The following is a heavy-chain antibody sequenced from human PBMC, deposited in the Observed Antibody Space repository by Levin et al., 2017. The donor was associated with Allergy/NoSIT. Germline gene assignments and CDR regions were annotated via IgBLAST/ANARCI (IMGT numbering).Heavy chain of an antibody. D-gene: IGHD2-2*01. CDR3: ASIPKIVVVPAADSGMDV. V-gene: IGHV3-23*01. Sequence: ETLSLTCAASGFTFSSYAMSWVRQAPGKGLEWVSAISGSGGSTYYADSVKGRFTISRDNSKNTLYLQMNSLRAEDTAVYYCASIPKIVVVPAADSGMDVWGQGTTVTVSS. CDR1: GFTFSSYA. J-gene: IGHJ6*02. CDR2: ISGSGGST.